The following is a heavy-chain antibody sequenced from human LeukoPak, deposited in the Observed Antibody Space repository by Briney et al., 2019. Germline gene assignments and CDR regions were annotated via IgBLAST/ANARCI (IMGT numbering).Heavy chain of an antibody. V-gene: IGHV4-34*01. CDR2: INHSGST. CDR3: ARETRGIYSSSWNFDY. Sequence: PSETLSLTCAVYGGSFSGYYWSWIRQPPGKGLEWIGEINHSGSTNYNPSLKSRVTISVDKSKNRFSLKLSSVTAADTAVYYCARETRGIYSSSWNFDYWGQGTLVTVSS. CDR1: GGSFSGYY. J-gene: IGHJ4*02. D-gene: IGHD6-13*01.